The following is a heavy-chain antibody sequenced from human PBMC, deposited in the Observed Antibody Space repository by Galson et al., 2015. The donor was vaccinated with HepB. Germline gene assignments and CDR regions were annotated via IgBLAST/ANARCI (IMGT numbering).Heavy chain of an antibody. J-gene: IGHJ6*02. CDR2: IWYDGSNK. CDR1: GFTFSSYG. CDR3: ARELMVNKKILWFRELSTSAYYGMDV. V-gene: IGHV3-33*08. Sequence: SLRLSCAASGFTFSSYGMHWVRQAPGKGLEWVAVIWYDGSNKYYADSVKGRFTISRDNSKNTLYLQMNSLRAEDTAVYYCARELMVNKKILWFRELSTSAYYGMDVWGQGTTVTVSS. D-gene: IGHD3-10*01.